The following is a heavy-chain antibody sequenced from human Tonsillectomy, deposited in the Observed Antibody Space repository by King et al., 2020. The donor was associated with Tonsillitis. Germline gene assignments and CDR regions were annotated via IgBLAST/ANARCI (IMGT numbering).Heavy chain of an antibody. J-gene: IGHJ4*02. D-gene: IGHD3-10*01. Sequence: QVQLVESGPGLVKPSETLSLTCSVFGYSISNGYYWGWIRQPPGRGLEWIASIYHGGSTYCSPSLKSRVTISLDTSKNQFSLKLSSVTAADTAVYYCAREGYYYGSGNYQGYWGQGTLVTVSS. V-gene: IGHV4-38-2*02. CDR3: AREGYYYGSGNYQGY. CDR1: GYSISNGYY. CDR2: IYHGGST.